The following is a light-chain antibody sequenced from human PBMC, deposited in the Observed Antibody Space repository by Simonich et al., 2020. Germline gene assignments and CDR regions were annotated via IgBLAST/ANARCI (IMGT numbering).Light chain of an antibody. Sequence: EIVLTQSPGTLSLSPGERATLSCRASQSVSSNYLARYQQKPGLAPRLLLYDASSRATSIPDRFSGSGSGTDFTLTISRLEPEDFAVYYCQQYGSSPETFGQGTKVEIK. CDR2: DAS. V-gene: IGKV3D-20*01. J-gene: IGKJ1*01. CDR3: QQYGSSPET. CDR1: QSVSSNY.